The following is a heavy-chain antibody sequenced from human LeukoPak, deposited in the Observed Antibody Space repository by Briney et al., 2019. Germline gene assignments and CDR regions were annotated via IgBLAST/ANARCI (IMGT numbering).Heavy chain of an antibody. CDR1: GGSFSGY. V-gene: IGHV4-34*01. CDR3: ARRSHYSGWYV. Sequence: SETLSLTCAVYGGSFSGYWSWIRQPPGKGLEWIGEIDHTGSTNYNPSLKSRVTISVDTSKNQFSLKLSSVTAADTAVYFCARRSHYSGWYVWGQGTLVTVSS. D-gene: IGHD6-19*01. CDR2: IDHTGST. J-gene: IGHJ1*01.